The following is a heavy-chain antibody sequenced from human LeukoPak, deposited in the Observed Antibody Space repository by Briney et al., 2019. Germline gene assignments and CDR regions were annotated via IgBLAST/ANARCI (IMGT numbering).Heavy chain of an antibody. Sequence: KPSETLSLTCTVSGGSISSYYWSWIRQPPGKGLEWIGYIYYSGSTNYNPSLKSRVTISVDTSKNQFSLKLSSVTAADTAVYYCARGLDDYDYYFDYWGQGTLVTVSS. CDR3: ARGLDDYDYYFDY. D-gene: IGHD5-24*01. J-gene: IGHJ4*02. CDR1: GGSISSYY. CDR2: IYYSGST. V-gene: IGHV4-59*01.